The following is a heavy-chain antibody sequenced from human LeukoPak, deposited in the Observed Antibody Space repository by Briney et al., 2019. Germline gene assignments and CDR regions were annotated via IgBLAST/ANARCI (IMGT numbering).Heavy chain of an antibody. CDR3: AKSGSLYSSSWYTAFDT. Sequence: GGSLRLSCAASGFTFDDYAMHWVRQAPGKGLEWVSGISWNSGSIGYADSVKGRFTISRDNAKNSLYLQMNSLRAEDMALYYCAKSGSLYSSSWYTAFDTWGQGTMVTVSS. D-gene: IGHD6-13*01. V-gene: IGHV3-9*03. CDR1: GFTFDDYA. CDR2: ISWNSGSI. J-gene: IGHJ3*02.